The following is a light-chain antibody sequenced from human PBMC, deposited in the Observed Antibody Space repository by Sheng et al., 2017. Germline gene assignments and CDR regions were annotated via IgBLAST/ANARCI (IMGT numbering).Light chain of an antibody. CDR2: GAS. V-gene: IGKV3-15*01. CDR1: QSVSTN. Sequence: EIVLTQSPGTLSLSPGDRATLSCRAAQSVSTNLAWYQQKPGQAPRLLIRGASTRATGVPARFSGSGSGTDFTLTISSLQSEDFAVYFCQQRSHWPYTFGQETKLEI. J-gene: IGKJ2*01. CDR3: QQRSHWPYT.